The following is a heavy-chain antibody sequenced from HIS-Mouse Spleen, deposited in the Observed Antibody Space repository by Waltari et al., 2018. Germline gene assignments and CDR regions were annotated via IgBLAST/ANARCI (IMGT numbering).Heavy chain of an antibody. V-gene: IGHV4-39*07. Sequence: QLQLQESGPGLVKPAETLSLTCTVSGGSISRRSDSRGCIRQPPGKGLGWFGSIYYSGSTYYNPSLKSRVTISVDTSKNQFSLKLSSVTAADTAVYYCAREIPYSSSWYDWYFDLWGRGTLVTVSS. CDR1: GGSISRRSDS. D-gene: IGHD6-13*01. CDR2: IYYSGST. J-gene: IGHJ2*01. CDR3: AREIPYSSSWYDWYFDL.